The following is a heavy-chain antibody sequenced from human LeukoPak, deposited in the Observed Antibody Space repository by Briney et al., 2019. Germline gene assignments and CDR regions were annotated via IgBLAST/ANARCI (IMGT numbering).Heavy chain of an antibody. CDR2: IKQDGSEK. CDR1: GFTLSSYW. D-gene: IGHD5-18*01. CDR3: ARDRSYGSFES. Sequence: GGALRLSFAASGFTLSSYWISWGRPAPGEGREWVANIKQDGSEKYYVDSVKGRFTISRDNAKNSLYLQMSSLGAEDTALYYCARDRSYGSFESWGQGTLVTVSS. V-gene: IGHV3-7*03. J-gene: IGHJ4*02.